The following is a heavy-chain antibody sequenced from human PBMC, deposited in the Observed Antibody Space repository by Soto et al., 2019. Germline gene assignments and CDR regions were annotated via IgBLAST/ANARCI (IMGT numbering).Heavy chain of an antibody. V-gene: IGHV5-51*01. CDR1: VFRFTSYW. CDR2: IYPGDSDT. J-gene: IGHJ6*02. Sequence: PGPSLKSSCERSVFRFTSYWMVWVLQKPVKVLDCMVIIYPGDSDTRYSPSFQGQVTISADKSISTAYLQWSSLKASDSAMYYCARGPPSNMIRFGGVTGYYYGMDVWGLGTTVTVSS. CDR3: ARGPPSNMIRFGGVTGYYYGMDV. D-gene: IGHD3-16*01.